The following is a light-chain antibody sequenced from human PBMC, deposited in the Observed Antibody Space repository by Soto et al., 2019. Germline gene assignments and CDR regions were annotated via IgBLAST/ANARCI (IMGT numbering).Light chain of an antibody. J-gene: IGKJ2*01. Sequence: DIQMTQSPSSLSASVGDRVTITCQASQDISNYLNWYQQIPGKAPKLLIYDASNLETGVPSRFNGSGSGTHFTFTISSLQPEDIATYYCQQYDNLPRTFGQGTKLEIK. CDR1: QDISNY. V-gene: IGKV1-33*01. CDR2: DAS. CDR3: QQYDNLPRT.